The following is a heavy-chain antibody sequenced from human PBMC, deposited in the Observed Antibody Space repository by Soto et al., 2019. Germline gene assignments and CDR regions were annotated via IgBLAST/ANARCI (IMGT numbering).Heavy chain of an antibody. Sequence: QVQLQESGPGLVKPSQTLSLTCTVSGGSISSGYYYWSWVRQHPAKGLEWIGYIHYSGSTYYSPSLKSRVTISVDTSKNQFSLKLSSVTAADTAVYYCARDLGYIGEGGSAYWGQGTLVTVSS. J-gene: IGHJ4*02. CDR1: GGSISSGYYY. V-gene: IGHV4-31*03. CDR2: IHYSGST. D-gene: IGHD3-10*01. CDR3: ARDLGYIGEGGSAY.